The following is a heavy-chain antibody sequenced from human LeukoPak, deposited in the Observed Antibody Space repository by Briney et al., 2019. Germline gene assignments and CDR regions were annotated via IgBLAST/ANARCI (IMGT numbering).Heavy chain of an antibody. CDR1: GYTFTSYG. D-gene: IGHD3-10*01. Sequence: ASVKVSCKASGYTFTSYGISWVRQAPGQGLEWMGWISAYNGNTNYAQKLQGRVTMTTDTSTSTAYVELRSLRSDDTAVYYCARVGKLLWFGELLSGYYYYGMDVWGQGTTVTVSS. V-gene: IGHV1-18*01. CDR3: ARVGKLLWFGELLSGYYYYGMDV. J-gene: IGHJ6*02. CDR2: ISAYNGNT.